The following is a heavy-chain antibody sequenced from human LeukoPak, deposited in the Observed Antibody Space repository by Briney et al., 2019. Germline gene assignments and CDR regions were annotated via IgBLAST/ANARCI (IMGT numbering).Heavy chain of an antibody. V-gene: IGHV3-21*01. Sequence: GGSLRLSCAASGFTFSSHRMNWVRQAPGKGLEWVSSISTSGTYIYYADSVKGRFTISRDNAKNSLYLQMNSLRAEDTAVYYCVGWDWGQGALVTVSS. CDR1: GFTFSSHR. CDR3: VGWD. CDR2: ISTSGTYI. J-gene: IGHJ4*02.